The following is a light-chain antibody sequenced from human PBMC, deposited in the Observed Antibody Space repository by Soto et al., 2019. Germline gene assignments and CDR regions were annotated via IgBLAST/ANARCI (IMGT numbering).Light chain of an antibody. CDR2: EVN. J-gene: IGLJ1*01. V-gene: IGLV2-14*01. Sequence: QSLLTQPASVSGSPGQSITISCTVTSSDIGAYNYVSWYQQYPGRAPKLMIYEVNNRPSGVSNRFSGSKSGNTASLTISGLQAEDEADYYCSSFTTSSTYVVGAGTKVTLL. CDR1: SSDIGAYNY. CDR3: SSFTTSSTYV.